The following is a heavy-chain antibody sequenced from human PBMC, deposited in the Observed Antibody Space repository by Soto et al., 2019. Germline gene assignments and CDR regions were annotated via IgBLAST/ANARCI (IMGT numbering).Heavy chain of an antibody. J-gene: IGHJ6*02. D-gene: IGHD3-3*01. CDR1: GFSLSTSGVG. Sequence: QITLRESGPTLVKPTQTLTLTCTFSGFSLSTSGVGVAWIRQPPGKALEWLALIYWDDDKRYSPSLKSRLTITKDTSKNQVVLTLTNMDPVDTATYLCAHSFGVAVMGYYHHAIDVWGQGTTVTVSS. CDR2: IYWDDDK. V-gene: IGHV2-5*02. CDR3: AHSFGVAVMGYYHHAIDV.